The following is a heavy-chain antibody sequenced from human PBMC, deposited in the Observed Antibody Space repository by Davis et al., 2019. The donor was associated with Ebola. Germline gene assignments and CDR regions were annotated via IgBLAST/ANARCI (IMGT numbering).Heavy chain of an antibody. J-gene: IGHJ4*02. CDR3: ARGRTGSYRPRLDY. D-gene: IGHD3-10*01. Sequence: MPSETLSLTCAVYGASFSGYYWTWIRQPPGKGLEWIGEIIHSGSTNYNPSLKSRVTISVDTSKNQFSLKLNSVTAADTAVYFCARGRTGSYRPRLDYWGQGTLVTVSS. V-gene: IGHV4-34*01. CDR2: IIHSGST. CDR1: GASFSGYY.